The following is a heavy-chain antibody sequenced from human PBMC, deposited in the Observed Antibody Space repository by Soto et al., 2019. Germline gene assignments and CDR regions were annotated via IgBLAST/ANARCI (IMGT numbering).Heavy chain of an antibody. V-gene: IGHV4-59*12. CDR3: ARGKGLLLWFGELHPHNY. Sequence: PSETLSLTCTVSGGSISSYYWRWIRQPPGKGLEWIGYIYYSGSTNYNPSLKSRVTISVDTSKNQFSLKLSSVTAADTAVYYCARGKGLLLWFGELHPHNYWGQGILVTVSS. J-gene: IGHJ4*02. D-gene: IGHD3-10*01. CDR2: IYYSGST. CDR1: GGSISSYY.